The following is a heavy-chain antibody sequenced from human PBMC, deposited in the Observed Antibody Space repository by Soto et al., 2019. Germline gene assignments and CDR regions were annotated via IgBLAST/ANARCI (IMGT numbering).Heavy chain of an antibody. CDR2: IVVGSGNT. D-gene: IGHD1-7*01. CDR1: GFTFTSSA. J-gene: IGHJ6*02. V-gene: IGHV1-58*01. Sequence: QMQLVQSGPEVKKPGTSVKVSCKASGFTFTSSAVQWVRQARGQRLEWIGWIVVGSGNTNYAQKFQERVTITRDMSTSTAYMELSSLRPEDTAVYYCAAGYLVKTGTTDYYYVRDVWGQGTTVTVSS. CDR3: AAGYLVKTGTTDYYYVRDV.